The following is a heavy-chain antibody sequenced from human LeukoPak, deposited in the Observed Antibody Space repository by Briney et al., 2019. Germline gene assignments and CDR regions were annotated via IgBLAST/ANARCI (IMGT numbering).Heavy chain of an antibody. J-gene: IGHJ6*02. V-gene: IGHV3-74*01. CDR1: GFTFSSCW. D-gene: IGHD3-16*01. CDR3: ARDWGNGMDV. Sequence: GGSLRLSCAAPGFTFSSCWMHWVRQAPGKGLVWVSRINTDESSTTYADSVKGRFTISRDNAKNTLYLQMNSLRAEDTAVYYCARDWGNGMDVWGQGTTVTVSS. CDR2: INTDESST.